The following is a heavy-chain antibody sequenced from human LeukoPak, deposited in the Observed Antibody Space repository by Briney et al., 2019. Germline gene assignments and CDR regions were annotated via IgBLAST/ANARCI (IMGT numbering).Heavy chain of an antibody. D-gene: IGHD3-10*01. J-gene: IGHJ4*02. CDR2: IIPILGIA. CDR1: GGTFSSYA. Sequence: GASVKVSCKASGGTFSSYAISWVRQAPGQGLEWMGRIIPILGIANYAQKFQGRVTITADKSTSTAYMELSSLRSEDTAVYYCARDPQLWFGELLLFVWGQGTLVTVSS. CDR3: ARDPQLWFGELLLFV. V-gene: IGHV1-69*04.